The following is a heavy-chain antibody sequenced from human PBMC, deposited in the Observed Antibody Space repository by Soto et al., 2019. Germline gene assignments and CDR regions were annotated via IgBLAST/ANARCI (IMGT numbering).Heavy chain of an antibody. V-gene: IGHV1-69*13. D-gene: IGHD5-12*01. CDR1: ADTFSSYA. CDR3: ARGGDGYNSNWYFDL. J-gene: IGHJ2*01. CDR2: IIPIFGTA. Sequence: QVQLVQSGAEVKKPGSTVKVSCKASADTFSSYAISWVRQAPGQGLEWMGGIIPIFGTANYAQKFQGRVTITADESTSTAYMELSSLRSEDTGVYYCARGGDGYNSNWYFDLWGRGTLVTVSS.